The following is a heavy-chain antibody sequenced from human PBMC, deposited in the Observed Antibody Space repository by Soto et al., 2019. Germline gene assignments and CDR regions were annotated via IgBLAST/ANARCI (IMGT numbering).Heavy chain of an antibody. D-gene: IGHD1-7*01. CDR3: ARWQDLLSGITVTTRFDY. Sequence: ASVKVSCKASGYTFTSHAIHWVRQAPGHRLEWLGWINAGNGNTNYSQKFQGRVTITRDTSASTAYMELSSLRSEDTAVYYCARWQDLLSGITVTTRFDYWGQGTLVTVSS. CDR2: INAGNGNT. CDR1: GYTFTSHA. J-gene: IGHJ4*02. V-gene: IGHV1-3*01.